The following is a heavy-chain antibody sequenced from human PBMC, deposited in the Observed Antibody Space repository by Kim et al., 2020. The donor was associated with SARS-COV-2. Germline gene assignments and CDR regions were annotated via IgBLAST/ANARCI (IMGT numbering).Heavy chain of an antibody. Sequence: GGSLRLSCAASGYMFSNYGMHWVRQAPGKGLEWVAVTWFDGSQKNYADSVKGRFSISKDNAKSTRFLQMNSLRAEDTAVYYCARGFGDSVFYMDVWGQGTTVAVSS. CDR3: ARGFGDSVFYMDV. J-gene: IGHJ6*02. CDR2: TWFDGSQK. CDR1: GYMFSNYG. V-gene: IGHV3-33*08. D-gene: IGHD3-10*01.